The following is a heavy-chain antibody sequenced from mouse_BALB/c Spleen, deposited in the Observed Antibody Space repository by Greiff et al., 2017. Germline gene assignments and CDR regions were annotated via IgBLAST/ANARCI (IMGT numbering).Heavy chain of an antibody. D-gene: IGHD2-4*01. CDR2: ISSGGSNT. CDR3: ARPMITNYFDY. Sequence: EVKLVESGGDLVKPGGSLKLSCAASGFTFSSYGMSWVRQTPDKRLEWVATISSGGSNTYYPDSVKGRYTISRDNAKNTLYLQMSSLKSEDTAMYYCARPMITNYFDYWGQGTTLTVSS. CDR1: GFTFSSYG. J-gene: IGHJ2*01. V-gene: IGHV5-6*01.